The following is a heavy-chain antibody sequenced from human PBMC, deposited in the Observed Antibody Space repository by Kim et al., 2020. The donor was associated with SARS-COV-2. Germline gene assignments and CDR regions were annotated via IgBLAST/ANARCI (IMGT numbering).Heavy chain of an antibody. J-gene: IGHJ4*02. CDR1: GGTFSSYA. V-gene: IGHV1-69*13. CDR2: IIPIFGTA. D-gene: IGHD3-22*01. CDR3: ATTYYYDSSGYYGDY. Sequence: SVKVSCKASGGTFSSYAISWMRQAPGQGLEWMGGIIPIFGTANYAQKFQGRVTITADESTSTAYMELSSLRSEDTAVYYCATTYYYDSSGYYGDYWGQGTLVTVSS.